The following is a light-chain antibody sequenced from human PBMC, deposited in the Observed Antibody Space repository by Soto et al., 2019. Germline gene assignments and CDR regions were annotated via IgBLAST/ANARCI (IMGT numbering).Light chain of an antibody. CDR3: SSYSSTSTPYV. Sequence: QSALTQPASVSGSPGQSITISCTGTSSDVGSHNYVSWYQQHPGKAPKHIIFEVNSRPSGVSNRFSGSKSGSAASLTISGLQAEDEADYYCSSYSSTSTPYVFGGGTKLTVL. J-gene: IGLJ1*01. CDR1: SSDVGSHNY. CDR2: EVN. V-gene: IGLV2-14*01.